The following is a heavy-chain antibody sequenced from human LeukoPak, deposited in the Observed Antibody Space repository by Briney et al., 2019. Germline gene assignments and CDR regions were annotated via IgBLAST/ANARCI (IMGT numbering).Heavy chain of an antibody. CDR1: GYTFTGYY. CDR2: IKPNSGGT. J-gene: IGHJ4*02. Sequence: ASVKVSYKASGYTFTGYYMHWVRQAPGQGVEGMGWIKPNSGGTNYAQKFQGRVTMTRDTSISTAYMELSRLRSDDTGVYYCARDATYAYGTGSYYIWGQGTLVTVSS. V-gene: IGHV1-2*02. CDR3: ARDATYAYGTGSYYI. D-gene: IGHD3-10*01.